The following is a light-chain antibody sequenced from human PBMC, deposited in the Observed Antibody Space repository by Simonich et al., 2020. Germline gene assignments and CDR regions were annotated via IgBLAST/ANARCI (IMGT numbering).Light chain of an antibody. Sequence: DIVMTQSPDSLAVSLGERATINCKSSQSVLYSSNNKNYLAWYQQKPRQTPKLLIYWASTRESRVPDRFSGSGSGTDFTLTISSLQAEDVAVYYCQQYYSTPPLTFGGWTKVEIK. CDR2: WAS. CDR3: QQYYSTPPLT. J-gene: IGKJ4*01. V-gene: IGKV4-1*01. CDR1: QSVLYSSNNKNY.